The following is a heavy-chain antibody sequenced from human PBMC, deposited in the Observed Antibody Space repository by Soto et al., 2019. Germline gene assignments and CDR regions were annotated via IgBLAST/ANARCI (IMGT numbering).Heavy chain of an antibody. D-gene: IGHD6-6*01. V-gene: IGHV1-69*13. Sequence: SVKVSCKASGGTFSSYAISWVRQAPGQGLEWMGGIIPIFGTANYAQKFQGRVTITADESTSTAYMELSSLRSEDTAVYYCARDARTPPPHYYGMDVWGQGTTVTVSS. CDR2: IIPIFGTA. CDR3: ARDARTPPPHYYGMDV. J-gene: IGHJ6*02. CDR1: GGTFSSYA.